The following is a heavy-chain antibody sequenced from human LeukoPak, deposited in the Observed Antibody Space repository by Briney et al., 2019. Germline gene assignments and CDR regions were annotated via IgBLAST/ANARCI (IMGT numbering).Heavy chain of an antibody. Sequence: PSETLSLTCTVSGGSISSYYWSWIRQPPGKGLEWIGYIYYSGSTNYNPSLKSRVTISVDTSKNQFSLKLSSVTAADTAVYYCARQRRPYLFDPWGQGTLATVSS. CDR1: GGSISSYY. CDR3: ARQRRPYLFDP. V-gene: IGHV4-59*08. J-gene: IGHJ5*02. CDR2: IYYSGST. D-gene: IGHD2-21*01.